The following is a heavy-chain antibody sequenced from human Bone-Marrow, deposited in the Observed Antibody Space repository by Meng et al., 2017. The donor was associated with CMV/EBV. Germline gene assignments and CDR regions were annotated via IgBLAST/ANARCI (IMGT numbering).Heavy chain of an antibody. J-gene: IGHJ4*02. V-gene: IGHV3-23*01. Sequence: GESLKISCVTSGFTFKNYTMSWVRQAPGKGLEWVSAISGSGGSTYYADSVKGRFTISRDNSKNTLYLQMNSLRAEDTAVYYCARVGHLAANFDYWGQGTLVTVSS. CDR1: GFTFKNYT. D-gene: IGHD6-13*01. CDR2: ISGSGGST. CDR3: ARVGHLAANFDY.